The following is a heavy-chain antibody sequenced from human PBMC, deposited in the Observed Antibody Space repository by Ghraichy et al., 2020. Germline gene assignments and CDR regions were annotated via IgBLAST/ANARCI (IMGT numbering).Heavy chain of an antibody. CDR1: GGSISSYY. J-gene: IGHJ6*02. CDR2: IYYSGST. CDR3: ARDSRYYGMDV. V-gene: IGHV4-59*01. Sequence: LSCTVSGGSISSYYWSWIRQPPGKGLEWIGYIYYSGSTNYNPSLKSRVSISVDTSKNQFSLKLSSVTAADTAVYYCARDSRYYGMDVWGQGTTVTVSS.